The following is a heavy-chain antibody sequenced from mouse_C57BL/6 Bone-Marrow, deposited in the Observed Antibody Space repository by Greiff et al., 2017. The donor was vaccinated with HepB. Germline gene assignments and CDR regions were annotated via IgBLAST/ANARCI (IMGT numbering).Heavy chain of an antibody. V-gene: IGHV1-64*01. CDR3: TRRGIYDYALYY. CDR2: IHPNSGST. D-gene: IGHD2-4*01. CDR1: GYTFTSYW. J-gene: IGHJ2*01. Sequence: LQQPGAELVKPGASVKLSCKASGYTFTSYWMHWVKQRPGQGLEWIGMIHPNSGSTNYNEKFKSKATLTVDKSSSTAYMQLGSLTSEDSAVYYCTRRGIYDYALYYWGQGTTLTVSS.